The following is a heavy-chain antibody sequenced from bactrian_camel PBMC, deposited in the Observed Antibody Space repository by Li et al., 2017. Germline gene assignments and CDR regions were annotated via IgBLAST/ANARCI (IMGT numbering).Heavy chain of an antibody. J-gene: IGHJ7*01. D-gene: IGHD3*01. V-gene: IGHV3-2*01. CDR2: IYNQNKYT. CDR1: GFAYSSYC. Sequence: HVQLVESGGNSVQAGGSLRLSCVGSGFAYSSYCKAWFRQAPGKGLEWVASIYNQNKYTYYTDAEKGRFTISRDDARNTLYLQMNSLKPEDTARYYCAADRAKMTARQGLSHLFRHGMDWWGDGTQVTVS.